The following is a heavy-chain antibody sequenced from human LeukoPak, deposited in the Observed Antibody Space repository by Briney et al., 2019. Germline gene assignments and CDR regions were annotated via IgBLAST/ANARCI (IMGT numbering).Heavy chain of an antibody. CDR3: ARGPVGVERDENWFDP. D-gene: IGHD3-3*01. Sequence: PSETLSLTCAVYGGSFSGYYWSWIRQPPGKGLEWIGEINHSGSTNYNPSLKSRVTISVDTSKNQFSLKLSSVTAADTAVYYCARGPVGVERDENWFDPWGQGTLVTVSS. CDR1: GGSFSGYY. V-gene: IGHV4-34*01. J-gene: IGHJ5*02. CDR2: INHSGST.